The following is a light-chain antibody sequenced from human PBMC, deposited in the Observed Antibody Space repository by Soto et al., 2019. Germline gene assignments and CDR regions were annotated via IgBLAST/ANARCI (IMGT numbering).Light chain of an antibody. J-gene: IGKJ1*01. CDR3: QQYGRSPWT. V-gene: IGKV3-20*01. Sequence: EIVLTQSAGTLSLSPGERATLSCRASQSVSSSYLAWYQQTPGQAPRLLIYGASSRATGIPDRFSGSGSGTDFTLTISRLEPEDLAVYYCQQYGRSPWTFGQGTKVEIK. CDR2: GAS. CDR1: QSVSSSY.